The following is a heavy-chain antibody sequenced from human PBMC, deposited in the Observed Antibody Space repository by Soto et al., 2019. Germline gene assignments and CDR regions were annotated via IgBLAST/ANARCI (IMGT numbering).Heavy chain of an antibody. V-gene: IGHV4-31*03. J-gene: IGHJ6*02. CDR2: VYYSGST. CDR3: ATERIRVGYYGMDV. CDR1: GGSISSGGYY. D-gene: IGHD3-16*01. Sequence: SETLSLTCTVSGGSISSGGYYWSWIRQHPGKGLEWIGYVYYSGSTYYNPSLKSRVTISVDTSKNQFSLKLSSVTAADTAVYYCATERIRVGYYGMDVWGQGTTVTVSS.